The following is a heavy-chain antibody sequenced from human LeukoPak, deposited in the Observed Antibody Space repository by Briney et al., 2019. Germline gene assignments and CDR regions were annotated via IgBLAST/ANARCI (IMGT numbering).Heavy chain of an antibody. CDR1: GFTFSSYA. V-gene: IGHV3-23*01. CDR3: AKAVYSYGYIFDY. D-gene: IGHD5-18*01. CDR2: ISGSGGST. J-gene: IGHJ4*02. Sequence: PGGSLRLSCAASGFTFSSYAMSWVRQAPGKGLEWVSAISGSGGSTYYADSVKGRFTISRDNSKNTLYLQMSSLRAEDTAVYYCAKAVYSYGYIFDYWGQGTLVTVSS.